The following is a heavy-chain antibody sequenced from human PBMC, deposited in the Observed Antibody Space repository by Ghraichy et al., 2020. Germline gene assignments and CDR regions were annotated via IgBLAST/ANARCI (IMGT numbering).Heavy chain of an antibody. CDR2: FDPEDGET. Sequence: ASVKVSCKVSGYTLTELSMHWVRQAPGKGLEWMGGFDPEDGETIYAQKFQGRVTMTEDTSTDTAYMELSSLRSEDTAVYYCATDPNQPSPYAFDIWGQGTMVTVSS. D-gene: IGHD1-14*01. CDR1: GYTLTELS. V-gene: IGHV1-24*01. J-gene: IGHJ3*02. CDR3: ATDPNQPSPYAFDI.